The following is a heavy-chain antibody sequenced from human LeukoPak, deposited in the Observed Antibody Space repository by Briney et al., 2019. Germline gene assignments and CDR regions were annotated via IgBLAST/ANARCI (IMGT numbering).Heavy chain of an antibody. CDR1: GFTFSSYG. CDR2: IRYDGSNK. D-gene: IGHD3-22*01. CDR3: AKDVSPTRQDYYDSWRYAFDI. Sequence: GRSLRLSCAASGFTFSSYGMHRVRQAPGKGLEWVAFIRYDGSNKYYADSVKGRFTISRDNSKNTLYLQMNSLRAEDTAVYYCAKDVSPTRQDYYDSWRYAFDIWGQGTMVTVSS. J-gene: IGHJ3*02. V-gene: IGHV3-30*02.